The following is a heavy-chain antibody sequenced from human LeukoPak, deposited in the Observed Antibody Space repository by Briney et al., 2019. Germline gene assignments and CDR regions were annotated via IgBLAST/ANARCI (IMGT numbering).Heavy chain of an antibody. CDR1: GGTFSSYA. J-gene: IGHJ4*02. D-gene: IGHD1-26*01. V-gene: IGHV1-18*01. Sequence: ASVKVSCKASGGTFSSYAISWVRQAPGQGLEWMGWISAYNGNTNYAQKLQGRVTMTTDTSTSTAYMELRSLRSDDTAVYYCARDRHHRGRAADYWGQGTLVTVSS. CDR2: ISAYNGNT. CDR3: ARDRHHRGRAADY.